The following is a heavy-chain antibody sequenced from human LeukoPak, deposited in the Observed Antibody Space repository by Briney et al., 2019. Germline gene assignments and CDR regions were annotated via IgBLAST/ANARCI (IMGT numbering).Heavy chain of an antibody. V-gene: IGHV4-38-2*01. Sequence: PSETLSLTCAVSGYSISSGYYWGWIRQPPGKGLEWIGSIYHSGSTYYNPSLKSRVTISVDTFKNQFSLKLSSVTAADTAVYYCARSGSGHIFDYWGQGTLVTVSS. CDR3: ARSGSGHIFDY. D-gene: IGHD3-10*01. CDR1: GYSISSGYY. J-gene: IGHJ4*02. CDR2: IYHSGST.